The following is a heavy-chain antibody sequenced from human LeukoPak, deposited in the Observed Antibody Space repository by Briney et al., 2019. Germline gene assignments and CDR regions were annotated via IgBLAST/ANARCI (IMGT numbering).Heavy chain of an antibody. Sequence: GGSLRLSCAASGFTFSSYSMNWDRQAPGKGLEWVSSISSSSSYIYYADSVKGRFTISRDNAKNSLYLQMNSLRAEDTAVYYCARYYGSGVFNYFDYWGQGTLVTVSS. CDR2: ISSSSSYI. CDR3: ARYYGSGVFNYFDY. CDR1: GFTFSSYS. J-gene: IGHJ4*02. D-gene: IGHD3-10*01. V-gene: IGHV3-21*01.